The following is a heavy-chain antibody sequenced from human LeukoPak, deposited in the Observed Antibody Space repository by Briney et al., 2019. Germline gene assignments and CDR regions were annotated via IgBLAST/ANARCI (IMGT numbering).Heavy chain of an antibody. V-gene: IGHV1-8*01. D-gene: IGHD3-10*01. J-gene: IGHJ4*02. CDR2: MDPNSGNT. CDR3: ARALRAALDY. CDR1: GSTFTSYD. Sequence: GSVKVSCNASGSTFTSYDINWVRQATGQGLEWMGWMDPNSGNTGYAQKFQGRVTMTRNTSISTAYMELSSLRSEDTAVYYCARALRAALDYWGQGTLVTVSS.